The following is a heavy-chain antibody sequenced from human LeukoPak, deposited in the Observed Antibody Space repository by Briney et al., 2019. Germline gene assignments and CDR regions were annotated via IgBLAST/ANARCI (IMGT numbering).Heavy chain of an antibody. D-gene: IGHD6-6*01. CDR1: GYSFTSYW. Sequence: PGESLKISCKGFGYSFTSYWIGWVRQMPGKGLEWMGVIYPGDSATKYSPSFQGQVTISADKSISTAYLQWSRLKASDTAMYYCARRSSGAARLFDYWGQGTLVTVSS. CDR2: IYPGDSAT. CDR3: ARRSSGAARLFDY. V-gene: IGHV5-51*01. J-gene: IGHJ4*02.